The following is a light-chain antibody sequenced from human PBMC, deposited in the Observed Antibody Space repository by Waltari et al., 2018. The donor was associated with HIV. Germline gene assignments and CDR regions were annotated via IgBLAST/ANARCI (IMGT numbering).Light chain of an antibody. J-gene: IGKJ5*01. CDR3: QQRSNWPPIT. CDR2: ASL. Sequence: EIVLTQSPATLSLSPGDTATLSCRASQSVGTYLAWYQQKPGQAPRLLIVASLNRAPGIPARFSGSGSGTDFTLTISSLESEDSAIYYCQQRSNWPPITFGQGTRLEI. V-gene: IGKV3-11*01. CDR1: QSVGTY.